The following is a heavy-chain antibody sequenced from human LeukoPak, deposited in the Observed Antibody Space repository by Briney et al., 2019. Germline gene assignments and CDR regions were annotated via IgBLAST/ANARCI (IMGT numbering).Heavy chain of an antibody. CDR3: ARIGAGSSRDY. CDR1: GFPFSSYA. J-gene: IGHJ4*02. Sequence: GGSLRLSCSASGFPFSSYAMHWVRQAPGKGLEYVSAISDSGGSTYYADSLKGRFTISRDNAKNSLYLQMNSLRAEDTAVYYCARIGAGSSRDYWGQGTLVTVSS. D-gene: IGHD6-13*01. CDR2: ISDSGGST. V-gene: IGHV3-64*04.